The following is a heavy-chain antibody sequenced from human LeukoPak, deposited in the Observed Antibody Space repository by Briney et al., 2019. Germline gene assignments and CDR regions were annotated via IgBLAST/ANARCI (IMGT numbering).Heavy chain of an antibody. D-gene: IGHD1-26*01. CDR3: ARVIVGATRAMYYYYYMDV. V-gene: IGHV4-4*07. Sequence: SETLSLTCTVSGGSISSYYWSWIRQPAGKGLEWIGRIYTSGSTNYNPSLESRVTMSVDTSKNQFSLKLSSVTAADTAVYYCARVIVGATRAMYYYYYMDVWGKGTTVTVSS. J-gene: IGHJ6*03. CDR2: IYTSGST. CDR1: GGSISSYY.